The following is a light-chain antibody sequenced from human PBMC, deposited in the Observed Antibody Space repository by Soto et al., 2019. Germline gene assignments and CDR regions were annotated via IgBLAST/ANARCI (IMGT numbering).Light chain of an antibody. CDR1: NSDVGGYNS. J-gene: IGLJ1*01. V-gene: IGLV2-14*01. Sequence: QSVLAQPASMSGSPGQSITISCTGTNSDVGGYNSVSWYQQHPGKAPKVMIYEVSNRPSGVSNRFSGSKSGNTASLTISGLQAEDEDDYYCSSYTSSSTLVFGTGTKVTVL. CDR2: EVS. CDR3: SSYTSSSTLV.